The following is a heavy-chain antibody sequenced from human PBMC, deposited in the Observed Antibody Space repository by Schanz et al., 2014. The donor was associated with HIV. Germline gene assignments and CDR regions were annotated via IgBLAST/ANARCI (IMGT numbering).Heavy chain of an antibody. V-gene: IGHV3-23*01. CDR2: ISGSDGDT. J-gene: IGHJ4*02. Sequence: EVQLLESGGGLAQPGGSLTLSCAASGFTFTNHALSWVRQAPGRGLEWVSTISGSDGDTYYADSVKGRFTISRDNSKNTLYLQMTTLRIDDTAVYYCAKPEYDSRGNSQSHFDYWGQGTLVTVSS. D-gene: IGHD3-22*01. CDR3: AKPEYDSRGNSQSHFDY. CDR1: GFTFTNHA.